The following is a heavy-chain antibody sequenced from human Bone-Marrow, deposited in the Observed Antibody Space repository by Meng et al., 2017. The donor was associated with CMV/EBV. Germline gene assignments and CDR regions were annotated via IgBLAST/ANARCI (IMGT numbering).Heavy chain of an antibody. D-gene: IGHD1-1*01. V-gene: IGHV3-23*01. CDR2: ISVGGTT. CDR3: AKGLGTTAGRFAD. J-gene: IGHJ4*02. Sequence: GESLKISCAVFGFTFSNYDMSWVRQAPGKGLEWVSSISVGGTTFYADSVKGRFTISRDNSKNTLYLQMNSLRAEDTAVYYCAKGLGTTAGRFADWGPGNLVNVSS. CDR1: GFTFSNYD.